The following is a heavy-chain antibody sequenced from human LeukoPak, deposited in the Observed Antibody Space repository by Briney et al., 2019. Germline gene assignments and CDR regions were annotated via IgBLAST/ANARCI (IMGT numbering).Heavy chain of an antibody. D-gene: IGHD2-21*01. CDR2: IYYSGST. Sequence: SETLSLACTVSGGSISSSSYYWGWIRQPPGKGLEWIGSIYYSGSTYYNPSLKSRVTISVDTSKNQFSLKLSSVTAADTAVYYCARVVWYSGSVFDPWGQGTLVTVSS. CDR3: ARVVWYSGSVFDP. CDR1: GGSISSSSYY. V-gene: IGHV4-39*07. J-gene: IGHJ5*02.